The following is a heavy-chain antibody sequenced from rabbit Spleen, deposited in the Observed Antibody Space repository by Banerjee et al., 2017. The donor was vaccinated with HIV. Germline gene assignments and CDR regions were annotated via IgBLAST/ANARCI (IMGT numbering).Heavy chain of an antibody. V-gene: IGHV1S40*01. CDR1: GFDLSSYYY. CDR3: ARAGYVDDTLDGMDL. CDR2: IATGSGST. J-gene: IGHJ6*01. D-gene: IGHD6-1*01. Sequence: QSLEESGGDLVKPEGSLTLTCTASGFDLSSYYYICWVRQAPGKGLEWIACIATGSGSTYYGSWAKGRFTISKTSSTTVTLQMTSLTAADTATYFCARAGYVDDTLDGMDLWGPGTLVTVS.